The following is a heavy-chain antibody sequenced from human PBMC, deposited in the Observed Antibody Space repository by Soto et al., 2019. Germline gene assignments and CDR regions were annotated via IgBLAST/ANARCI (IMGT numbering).Heavy chain of an antibody. CDR2: INPNSGGT. CDR1: GYTFTGYY. Sequence: ASVKVSCKASGYTFTGYYMHWVRQAPGQGLEWMGWINPNSGGTNYAQKFQGRVTMTRDTSISTAYMELSSLRSEDTAVYYCATAGYYGSGSYYRGNLGYWGQGTLVTVSS. D-gene: IGHD3-10*01. J-gene: IGHJ4*02. V-gene: IGHV1-2*02. CDR3: ATAGYYGSGSYYRGNLGY.